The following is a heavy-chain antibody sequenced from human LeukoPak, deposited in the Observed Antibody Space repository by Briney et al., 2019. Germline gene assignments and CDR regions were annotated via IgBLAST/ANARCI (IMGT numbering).Heavy chain of an antibody. CDR2: ISYDGSNR. CDR3: ARDGPFYYDSSGIAYYFDS. J-gene: IGHJ4*02. D-gene: IGHD3-22*01. CDR1: GFTFGRYA. V-gene: IGHV3-30*01. Sequence: GRSLRLSCAASGFTFGRYAMHWVRQTPGKGLEWVAVISYDGSNRYYSDSVKGRFTISRDNSRDTLYLQMNSLRAEDTAIYYCARDGPFYYDSSGIAYYFDSWGQGTLVTVSS.